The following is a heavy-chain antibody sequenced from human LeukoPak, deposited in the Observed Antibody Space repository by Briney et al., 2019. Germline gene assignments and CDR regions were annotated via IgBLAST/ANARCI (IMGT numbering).Heavy chain of an antibody. CDR3: AREEFLHEIDSSGYFVY. J-gene: IGHJ4*02. Sequence: SETLSLTCTVSGGSITGYYWDWIRQPAGQGLEWLGRVYSSGAGNYNPSLTSRVTMSVDTSKNQFSRKLTSLPAADTAVYYCAREEFLHEIDSSGYFVYWGQGTLVTVSS. D-gene: IGHD3-22*01. CDR2: VYSSGAG. V-gene: IGHV4-4*07. CDR1: GGSITGYY.